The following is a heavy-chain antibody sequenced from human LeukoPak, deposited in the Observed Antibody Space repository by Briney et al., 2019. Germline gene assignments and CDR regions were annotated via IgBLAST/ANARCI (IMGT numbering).Heavy chain of an antibody. CDR3: ARDPTYYYDSSGYDY. CDR2: ISSSSSYI. V-gene: IGHV3-21*01. J-gene: IGHJ4*02. CDR1: GFTFSSYS. D-gene: IGHD3-22*01. Sequence: GGPLRLSCAASGFTFSSYSMNWVRQAPGKGLEWVSSISSSSSYIYYADSVKGRFTISRDNAKNSLYLQMNSLRAEDTAVYYCARDPTYYYDSSGYDYWGQGTLVTVSS.